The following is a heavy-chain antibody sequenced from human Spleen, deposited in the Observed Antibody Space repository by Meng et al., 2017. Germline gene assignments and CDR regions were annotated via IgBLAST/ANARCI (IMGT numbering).Heavy chain of an antibody. J-gene: IGHJ6*02. CDR3: ARGPDYGGNSGWGGYYYYGMDV. CDR1: GGTFSSYA. V-gene: IGHV1-46*01. CDR2: INPSGGST. Sequence: ASVKVSCKASGGTFSSYAISWVRRAPGQELEWMGIINPSGGSTSYAQKFQGRVTMTRDTSTSTVYMELSSLRSEDTAVYYCARGPDYGGNSGWGGYYYYGMDVWGQGTTVTVSS. D-gene: IGHD4-23*01.